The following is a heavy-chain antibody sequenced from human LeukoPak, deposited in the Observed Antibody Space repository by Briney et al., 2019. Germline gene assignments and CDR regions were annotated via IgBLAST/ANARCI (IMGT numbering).Heavy chain of an antibody. CDR2: IFPGDSDT. V-gene: IGHV5-51*01. J-gene: IGHJ4*02. CDR3: ARQEDRGYGKGYWFDF. D-gene: IGHD5-18*01. Sequence: GESLKISCKGSGYSFTNQWIGWVRQMPGKGLEWMGTIFPGDSDTRYSPSFQGQVTISADKSINTAFLQWTSLRASDTAMYYCARQEDRGYGKGYWFDFWGQGTLVTVSS. CDR1: GYSFTNQW.